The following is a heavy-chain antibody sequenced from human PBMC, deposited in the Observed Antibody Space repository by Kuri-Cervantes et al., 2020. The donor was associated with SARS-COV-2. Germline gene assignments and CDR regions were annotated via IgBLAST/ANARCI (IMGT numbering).Heavy chain of an antibody. D-gene: IGHD3-3*01. CDR2: FDPEDGET. CDR1: GYTLTELS. J-gene: IGHJ4*02. V-gene: IGHV1-24*01. Sequence: ASVKVSCKVSGYTLTELSMHWVRQAPGKGLEWMGGFDPEDGETIYAQKFQGRVTMTGDTSTDTAYMELSSLRSEDTAVYYCATGDFWSGYYLDYWGQGTLVTVSS. CDR3: ATGDFWSGYYLDY.